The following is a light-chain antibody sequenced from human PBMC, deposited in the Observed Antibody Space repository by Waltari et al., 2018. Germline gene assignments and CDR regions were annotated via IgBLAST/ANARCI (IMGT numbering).Light chain of an antibody. CDR3: SSYAGSHYWV. Sequence: QSALTQPPAASGSPGQSVTISCTGPGSDVGKYDYVSWYQQHPGKPPKLMIYELIKRPSGVPDRFSGSKSGNTASLTVSGLQAEDEADYYCSSYAGSHYWVFGGGTKLTVL. CDR1: GSDVGKYDY. CDR2: ELI. V-gene: IGLV2-8*01. J-gene: IGLJ3*02.